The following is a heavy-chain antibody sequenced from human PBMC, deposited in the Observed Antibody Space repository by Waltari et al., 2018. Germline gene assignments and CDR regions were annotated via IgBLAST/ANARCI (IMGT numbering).Heavy chain of an antibody. CDR1: GFTFDDYA. CDR3: AKDSRGYSGWVDY. D-gene: IGHD6-19*01. V-gene: IGHV3-43D*03. J-gene: IGHJ4*02. Sequence: EVQLVESGGVVVQPGGSLRLSCAASGFTFDDYAMHWVRQAPGKGLEWVSLISWEGSTTSEADSVKGRFTISRDNSKNSLYLQMNSLRAEDNALYYCAKDSRGYSGWVDYWGQGTLVTVSS. CDR2: ISWEGSTT.